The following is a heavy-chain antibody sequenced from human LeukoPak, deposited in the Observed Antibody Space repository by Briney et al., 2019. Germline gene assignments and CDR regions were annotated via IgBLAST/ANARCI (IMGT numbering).Heavy chain of an antibody. D-gene: IGHD6-19*01. CDR3: ARGAYSSGWAYFDH. Sequence: GGSLRLSCAASGFTFSDYSMNWVRQAPGQGLERVSYISFSVNTKYYGDSVKGRFTISRDNAKNSLYLHMDSLRAEDTAVYYCARGAYSSGWAYFDHWGQGTLVTVSS. V-gene: IGHV3-48*04. CDR1: GFTFSDYS. J-gene: IGHJ4*02. CDR2: ISFSVNTK.